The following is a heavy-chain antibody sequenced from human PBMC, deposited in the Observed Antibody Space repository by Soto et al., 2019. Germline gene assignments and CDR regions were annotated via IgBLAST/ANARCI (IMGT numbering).Heavy chain of an antibody. D-gene: IGHD6-19*01. J-gene: IGHJ6*02. CDR1: GFTFSSNW. Sequence: TGGSLRLSCAASGFTFSSNWMHWVRQLPGKGLVWVSRINTDGSATNYADSVKGRFTTSRDNAKNMLYLQMNSLRLEDTAVYYCAKDMGKSVMGYYYYYGMDVWGQGTTVTVSS. CDR3: AKDMGKSVMGYYYYYGMDV. V-gene: IGHV3-74*01. CDR2: INTDGSAT.